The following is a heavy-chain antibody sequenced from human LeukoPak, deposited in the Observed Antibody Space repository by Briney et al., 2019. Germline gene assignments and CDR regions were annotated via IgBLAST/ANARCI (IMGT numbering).Heavy chain of an antibody. CDR1: GGSISSYY. CDR2: IYYSGST. D-gene: IGHD6-6*01. Sequence: SETLSLTCTVSGGSISSYYWSWIRQPPGKGLEWIGYIYYSGSTNYNPSLKSRVTISVDTSENQFSLKLSSVTAADTAVYYCARGQMTSIAARSSYAFDIWGQGTMVTVSS. J-gene: IGHJ3*02. V-gene: IGHV4-59*01. CDR3: ARGQMTSIAARSSYAFDI.